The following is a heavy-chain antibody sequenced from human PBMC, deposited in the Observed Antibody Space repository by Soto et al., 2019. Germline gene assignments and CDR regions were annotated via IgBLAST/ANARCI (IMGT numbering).Heavy chain of an antibody. J-gene: IGHJ5*01. D-gene: IGHD3-22*01. CDR3: STRAYDTNGYYRFDP. Sequence: PSETLSLSCTVSGGSISSYYLSWIRQRTGKGLEWIGYIYYSGSNNYNPSLKSRVTISVDTSKNQFSLTLSDVTAADTAMYYCSTRAYDTNGYYRFDPWGQGTLVTVSS. V-gene: IGHV4-59*12. CDR2: IYYSGSN. CDR1: GGSISSYY.